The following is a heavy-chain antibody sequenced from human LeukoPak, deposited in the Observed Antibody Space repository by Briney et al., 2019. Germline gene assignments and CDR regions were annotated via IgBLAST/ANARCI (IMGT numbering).Heavy chain of an antibody. J-gene: IGHJ4*02. Sequence: GGSLRLSCAASGFTFSSYNMNWVRQAPGKGLEWVSAISGSGGSTYYADSVKGRFTISRDNSKNTLYLQMNSLRAEDTAVYYCASLSLYSSSWNDYWGQGTLVTVSS. CDR2: ISGSGGST. V-gene: IGHV3-23*01. CDR3: ASLSLYSSSWNDY. CDR1: GFTFSSYN. D-gene: IGHD6-13*01.